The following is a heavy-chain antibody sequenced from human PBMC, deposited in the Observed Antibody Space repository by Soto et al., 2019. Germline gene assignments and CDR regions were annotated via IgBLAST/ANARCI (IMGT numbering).Heavy chain of an antibody. J-gene: IGHJ4*02. V-gene: IGHV3-74*01. CDR1: GITLSGYW. Sequence: VPLVESGGGSVQPGGSLRLSCVASGITLSGYWMHWVRQVPGKGLVWVARVDSAGSGTSYADSVKGRFTISRDNAKNTLSLQMDSLRVEATAVYYCATVFEHWGQGIPVTVSS. CDR3: ATVFEH. CDR2: VDSAGSGT.